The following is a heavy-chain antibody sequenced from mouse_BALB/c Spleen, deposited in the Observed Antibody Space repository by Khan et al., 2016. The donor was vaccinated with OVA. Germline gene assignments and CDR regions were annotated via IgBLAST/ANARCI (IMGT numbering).Heavy chain of an antibody. CDR1: GFSLTGYG. CDR2: IWGDGST. V-gene: IGHV2-6-7*01. CDR3: ARELRLGGFAY. J-gene: IGHJ3*01. D-gene: IGHD1-2*01. Sequence: VQLKESGPGLVAPSQSLSITYTVSGFSLTGYGVNWVRQPPGKGLEWLGMIWGDGSTDYNSALKSRLSISKDNSKSQVFLKMNSLQTDDTARYFCARELRLGGFAYWGQGTLVTVSA.